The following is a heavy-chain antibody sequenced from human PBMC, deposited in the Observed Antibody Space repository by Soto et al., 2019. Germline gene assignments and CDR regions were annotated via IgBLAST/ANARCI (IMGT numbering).Heavy chain of an antibody. J-gene: IGHJ4*02. Sequence: SETLSLTCTVSGGSISSGDYYWSWIRQPPGKGLEWIGEINHSGSTNYNPSLKSRVTISVDTSKNQFSLKLSSVTAADTAVYYCARGVRGDIVATIDLDYWGQGTLVTV. CDR2: INHSGST. CDR3: ARGVRGDIVATIDLDY. V-gene: IGHV4-39*07. CDR1: GGSISSGDYY. D-gene: IGHD5-12*01.